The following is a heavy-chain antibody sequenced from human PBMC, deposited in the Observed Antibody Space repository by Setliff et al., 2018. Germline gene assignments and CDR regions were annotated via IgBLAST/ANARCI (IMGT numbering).Heavy chain of an antibody. Sequence: SETLSLTCTVSGGSISSYYWNWIRQPPWGGLEWIGYIYSSGSTNYNPSLKSRVTMSVDTSKNQFSLKLSSVTATDTAVYYCARGSHYDTSGYSPDYFDYWGQGTLVTVSS. J-gene: IGHJ4*02. CDR1: GGSISSYY. V-gene: IGHV4-59*08. D-gene: IGHD3-22*01. CDR2: IYSSGST. CDR3: ARGSHYDTSGYSPDYFDY.